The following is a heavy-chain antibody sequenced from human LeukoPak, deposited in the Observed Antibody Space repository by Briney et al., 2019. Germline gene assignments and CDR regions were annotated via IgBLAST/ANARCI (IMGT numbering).Heavy chain of an antibody. D-gene: IGHD3-10*01. CDR3: ATSGGDYYYYSLDV. CDR2: SIPVLGTT. J-gene: IGHJ6*03. CDR1: GGTFSRYA. Sequence: EASVKVSCKASGGTFSRYAISWVRQAPGQGLEWMGGSIPVLGTTNYAQTFQNKVTITADESTSTTYMELSSLTSEDTAVYYCATSGGDYYYYSLDVWGKGTPVTISS. V-gene: IGHV1-69*13.